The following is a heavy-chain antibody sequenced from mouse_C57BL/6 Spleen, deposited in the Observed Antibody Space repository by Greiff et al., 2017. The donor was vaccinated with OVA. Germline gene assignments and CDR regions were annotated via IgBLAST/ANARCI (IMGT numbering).Heavy chain of an antibody. J-gene: IGHJ3*01. CDR1: GYTFTDYY. Sequence: EVQLQQSGPELVKPGASVKISCKASGYTFTDYYMNWVKQSHGKSLEWIGDINPNNGGTSYNQKFKGKATLTVDKSSSTAYMELRSLTSEDAAVYYCAWDYEGFAYWGQGTLVTVSA. V-gene: IGHV1-26*01. D-gene: IGHD2-4*01. CDR3: AWDYEGFAY. CDR2: INPNNGGT.